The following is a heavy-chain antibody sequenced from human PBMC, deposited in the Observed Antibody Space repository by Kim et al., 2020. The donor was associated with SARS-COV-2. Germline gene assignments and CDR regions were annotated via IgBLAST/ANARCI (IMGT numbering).Heavy chain of an antibody. CDR2: INTKTGDP. D-gene: IGHD6-13*01. CDR3: TRGDFNSGMGDY. CDR1: GYSFIDYA. J-gene: IGHJ4*02. Sequence: ASVKVSCKTSGYSFIDYAMNWVRQAPGQGLEWMGWINTKTGDPSYVPGFSGRFVFSLDTSVSTAYLQIGSLKAEDTGVYYCTRGDFNSGMGDYWGQGTLVTVSS. V-gene: IGHV7-4-1*01.